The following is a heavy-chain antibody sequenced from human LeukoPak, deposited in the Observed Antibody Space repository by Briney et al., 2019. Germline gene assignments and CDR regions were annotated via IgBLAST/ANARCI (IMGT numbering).Heavy chain of an antibody. Sequence: PSETLSLTCAVYGGSFSGYYWSWIRQPPGKGLEWIGEINHSGSTNYNPSPKSRVTISVDTSKNQFSLKLSSVTAADTAVYYCARDNYYGSGRGDYWGQGTLVTVSS. CDR2: INHSGST. V-gene: IGHV4-34*01. CDR1: GGSFSGYY. D-gene: IGHD3-10*01. CDR3: ARDNYYGSGRGDY. J-gene: IGHJ4*02.